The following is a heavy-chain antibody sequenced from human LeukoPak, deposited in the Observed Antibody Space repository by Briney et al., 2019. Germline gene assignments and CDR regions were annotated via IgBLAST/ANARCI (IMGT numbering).Heavy chain of an antibody. V-gene: IGHV3-7*01. CDR2: IKQDGSEK. CDR1: GFTFSSYW. Sequence: GGSLRLSCAASGFTFSSYWMSWVRQAPGKGLEWVANIKQDGSEKYYVGSLKGRFTISRDNAKNSLHLQMNSLRAEDTAVYYCARGGSSSWPARAKNWFDPWGQGTLVTVSS. J-gene: IGHJ5*02. D-gene: IGHD6-13*01. CDR3: ARGGSSSWPARAKNWFDP.